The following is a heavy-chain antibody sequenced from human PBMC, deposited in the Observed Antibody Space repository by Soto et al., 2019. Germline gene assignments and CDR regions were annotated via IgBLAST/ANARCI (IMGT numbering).Heavy chain of an antibody. CDR3: ATDLIAVAGTYQDY. J-gene: IGHJ4*02. Sequence: ASVKVSCKVSGYTLTELSMHWVRQAPGKGLEWMGGFDPEDGETIYAQKFQGRVTMTEDTSTDTAYMELSSLRSEDTAVYYCATDLIAVAGTYQDYWGQGTLVTVSS. CDR2: FDPEDGET. D-gene: IGHD6-19*01. CDR1: GYTLTELS. V-gene: IGHV1-24*01.